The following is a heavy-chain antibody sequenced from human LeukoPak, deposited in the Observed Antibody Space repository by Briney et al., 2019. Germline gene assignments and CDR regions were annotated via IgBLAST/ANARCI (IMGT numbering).Heavy chain of an antibody. D-gene: IGHD6-19*01. Sequence: SETLSLTCTVSGGSISSGGYYWSWIRPHPGKGLEWIGHIYYTGSTYYNPSLKSRVTISPDTSKNQFSLKLSSVTAADTAVYYCARDNEWLDYWGQGNLVIVSS. CDR1: GGSISSGGYY. J-gene: IGHJ4*02. V-gene: IGHV4-31*03. CDR3: ARDNEWLDY. CDR2: IYYTGST.